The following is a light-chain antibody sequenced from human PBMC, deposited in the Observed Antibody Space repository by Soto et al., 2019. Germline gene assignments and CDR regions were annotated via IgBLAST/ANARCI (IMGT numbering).Light chain of an antibody. V-gene: IGKV3-20*01. Sequence: EVVLTQSPDTLSLFPGERATLSCRASQRVSSTYFAWYRQKPGQPPSLLIYGASNRATGVPDRFSGSGSGTDFTLTISRLEPEDFAVYHCLQYGSSPPGFTFGPGTTVEIK. CDR3: LQYGSSPPGFT. CDR1: QRVSSTY. CDR2: GAS. J-gene: IGKJ3*01.